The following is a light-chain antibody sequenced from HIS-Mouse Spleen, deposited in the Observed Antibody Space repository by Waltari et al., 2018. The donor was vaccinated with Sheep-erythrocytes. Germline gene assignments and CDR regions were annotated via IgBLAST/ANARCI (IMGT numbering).Light chain of an antibody. CDR2: GAS. V-gene: IGKV3-15*01. CDR3: QQYNNWPWT. CDR1: QSVSSN. Sequence: EIVMTQSPATLSVSPGERATLSCRASQSVSSNLAWYQQKPGQAPRLLIYGASTRATGIPTRFIGSGSVTEFTHTISSMQSEDFAVYCCQQYNNWPWTFGQGTKVEIK. J-gene: IGKJ1*01.